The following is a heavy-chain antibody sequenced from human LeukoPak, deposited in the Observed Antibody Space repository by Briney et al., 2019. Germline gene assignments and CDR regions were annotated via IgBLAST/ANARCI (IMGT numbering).Heavy chain of an antibody. CDR2: ISSSGSTI. D-gene: IGHD3-10*01. Sequence: PGGSLRLSCAASGFTFSSYEMNWVRQAPGKGLEWVSYISSSGSTIYYADSVKGRFTTSRDNAKNSLYLQMNSLRAEDTAVYYCAKDRYYYGSGIRYYMDVWGKGTTVTISS. J-gene: IGHJ6*03. V-gene: IGHV3-48*03. CDR1: GFTFSSYE. CDR3: AKDRYYYGSGIRYYMDV.